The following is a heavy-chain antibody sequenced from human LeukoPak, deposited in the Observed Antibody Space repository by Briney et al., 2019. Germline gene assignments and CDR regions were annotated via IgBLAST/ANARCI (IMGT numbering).Heavy chain of an antibody. V-gene: IGHV3-21*05. CDR3: ARDTFQPGRIDC. CDR1: EFTFSLYA. Sequence: PGRSLRLSCAASEFTFSLYAMNWVRQAPGKGLEWVSYINDVSGDIHYADSVRGRFTISRDDAKNTLYLQMNSLRAEDTAVYYCARDTFQPGRIDCWGQGTLVIVSS. CDR2: INDVSGDI. D-gene: IGHD1-14*01. J-gene: IGHJ4*02.